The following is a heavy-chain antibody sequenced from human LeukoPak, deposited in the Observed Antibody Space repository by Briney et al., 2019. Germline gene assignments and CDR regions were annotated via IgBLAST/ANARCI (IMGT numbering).Heavy chain of an antibody. V-gene: IGHV3-23*01. CDR1: GFTFSSYA. CDR3: AKGSGLLWFGEDYYFDY. D-gene: IGHD3-10*01. Sequence: GGSLRLSCAASGFTFSSYAMSRVRQAPGKGLEWVSAISGSGGSTYYADSVKGRFTISRDNSKNTLYLQMNSLRAEDTAVYYCAKGSGLLWFGEDYYFDYWGQGTLVTVSS. J-gene: IGHJ4*02. CDR2: ISGSGGST.